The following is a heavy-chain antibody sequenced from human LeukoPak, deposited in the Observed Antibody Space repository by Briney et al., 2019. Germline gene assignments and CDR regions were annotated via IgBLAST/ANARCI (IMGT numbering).Heavy chain of an antibody. J-gene: IGHJ4*02. Sequence: SETLSLTCTVSGGSISSSSYYWGWIRQPPGKGLEWIGSIYYSGSTYYNPSLKSRVTISVDTSKNQFSLKLSSVTAADTAVYYCARGQRSSGWSPNYYFDYWGQGTLVTVSS. CDR1: GGSISSSSYY. V-gene: IGHV4-39*01. CDR3: ARGQRSSGWSPNYYFDY. CDR2: IYYSGST. D-gene: IGHD6-19*01.